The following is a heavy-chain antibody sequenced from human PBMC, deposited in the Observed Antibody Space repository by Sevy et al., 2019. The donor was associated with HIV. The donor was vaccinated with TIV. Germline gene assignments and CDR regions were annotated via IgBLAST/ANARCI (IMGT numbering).Heavy chain of an antibody. CDR3: ATTKDYYESSGSPFDY. CDR1: GYTLSQLS. D-gene: IGHD3-22*01. J-gene: IGHJ4*02. CDR2: FDPEDDET. V-gene: IGHV1-24*01. Sequence: ASVKVSCKVSGYTLSQLSMHWVRQAPGKGLEWMGSFDPEDDETIFAQKFQGRVTMTEDTSTDTAYMELSRLRSEDTAVCYCATTKDYYESSGSPFDYWGQGTLVTVSS.